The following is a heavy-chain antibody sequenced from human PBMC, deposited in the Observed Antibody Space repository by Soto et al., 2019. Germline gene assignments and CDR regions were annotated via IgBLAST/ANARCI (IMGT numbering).Heavy chain of an antibody. D-gene: IGHD3-3*01. J-gene: IGHJ4*02. Sequence: SVKVSCKASGGTFSSYAISWVRQAPGQGLEWIGGIIPIFGTANYAQKFQGRVTITADESTSTAYMELSSLRSEDTAVYYCARAPRKSYDFWSGYYSYWGQGTLVTVSS. CDR3: ARAPRKSYDFWSGYYSY. CDR1: GGTFSSYA. CDR2: IIPIFGTA. V-gene: IGHV1-69*13.